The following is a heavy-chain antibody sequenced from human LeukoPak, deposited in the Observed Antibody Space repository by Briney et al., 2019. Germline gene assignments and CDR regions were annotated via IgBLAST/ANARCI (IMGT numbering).Heavy chain of an antibody. CDR3: ATLIYYYDSSGSSFDY. Sequence: ASVKVSCKASGYTFTSYYMHWVRQAPGQGLEWMGIINPSGGSTSYAQKFQGRVTMTRDTSTSTVYMGLSSLRSEDTAVYYCATLIYYYDSSGSSFDYWGQGTLVTVSS. V-gene: IGHV1-46*01. CDR1: GYTFTSYY. CDR2: INPSGGST. J-gene: IGHJ4*02. D-gene: IGHD3-22*01.